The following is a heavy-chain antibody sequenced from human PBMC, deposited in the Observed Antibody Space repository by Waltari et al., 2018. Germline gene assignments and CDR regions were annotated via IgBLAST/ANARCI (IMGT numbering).Heavy chain of an antibody. D-gene: IGHD4-17*01. V-gene: IGHV3-48*03. CDR1: GFTFSSYE. CDR3: ARDPYGDYERYWYFDL. Sequence: EVQLVESGGGLVQPGGSLRLSCAASGFTFSSYEMNWVRQAPGKGLEWVSSIGSSSSFMDYADSGRGRFTVSRDNAKNTLYLQMDTLRAEDTAVYYCARDPYGDYERYWYFDLWGRGTLVTVSS. CDR2: IGSSSSFM. J-gene: IGHJ2*01.